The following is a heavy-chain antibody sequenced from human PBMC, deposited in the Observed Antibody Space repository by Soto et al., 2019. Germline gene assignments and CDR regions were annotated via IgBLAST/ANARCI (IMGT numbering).Heavy chain of an antibody. CDR2: ISYDGSNK. Sequence: RRLSCAASGFTFSSYAMHWVRQAPGKGLEWVAVISYDGSNKYYADSVKGRFTISRDNSKNTLYLQMNSLRAEDTAVYYCARDPSTNWNYENDAFDIWGQGTMVTVSS. CDR3: ARDPSTNWNYENDAFDI. D-gene: IGHD1-7*01. V-gene: IGHV3-30-3*01. J-gene: IGHJ3*02. CDR1: GFTFSSYA.